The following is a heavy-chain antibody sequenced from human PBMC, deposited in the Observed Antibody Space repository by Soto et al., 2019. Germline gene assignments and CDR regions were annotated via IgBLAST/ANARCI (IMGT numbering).Heavy chain of an antibody. CDR1: GFSISSGDYY. J-gene: IGHJ3*02. V-gene: IGHV4-30-4*01. CDR3: AREPFITMIVVVIPDAFDI. CDR2: IYYSGST. Sequence: ASETLSLTSPFSGFSISSGDYYWSWIRQPPGKGLEWIGYIYYSGSTYYNPSLKSRVTISVDTSKNQFSLKLSSVTAADTAVYYCAREPFITMIVVVIPDAFDIWGQGTMVTVSS. D-gene: IGHD3-22*01.